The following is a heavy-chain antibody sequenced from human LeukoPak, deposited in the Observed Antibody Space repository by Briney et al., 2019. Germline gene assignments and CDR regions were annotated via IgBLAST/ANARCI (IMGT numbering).Heavy chain of an antibody. D-gene: IGHD3-10*01. CDR1: GFTFDDYA. Sequence: GGSLRLSCAASGFTFDDYAMPWVRQAPGKGLEWVSGISWNSGCIGYADSVKGRFTISRDNAKNALYLQMNSLRAEDTALYYCAKAYTPLWFGGVDYWGQGTLVTVSS. CDR2: ISWNSGCI. J-gene: IGHJ4*02. V-gene: IGHV3-9*01. CDR3: AKAYTPLWFGGVDY.